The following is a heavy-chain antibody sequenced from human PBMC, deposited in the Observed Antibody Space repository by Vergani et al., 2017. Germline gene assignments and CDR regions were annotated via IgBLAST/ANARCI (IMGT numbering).Heavy chain of an antibody. J-gene: IGHJ4*02. CDR1: GYSFTSYW. CDR3: ARRLGYCSGVSCRGEFDY. V-gene: IGHV5-51*03. CDR2: IYPGDSDT. D-gene: IGHD2-15*01. Sequence: EVQLVQSGAEVKKPGESLKISCKGSGYSFTSYWIGWVRQMPGKGLEWRGIIYPGDSDTRYSPSFQGQVTISADKSISTAYLQWSSLKASDTAMYYCARRLGYCSGVSCRGEFDYWGQGTLVTVSS.